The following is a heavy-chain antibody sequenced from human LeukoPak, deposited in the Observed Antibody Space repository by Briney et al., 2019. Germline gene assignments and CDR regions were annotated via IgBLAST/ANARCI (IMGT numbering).Heavy chain of an antibody. CDR1: GFTFSSYG. D-gene: IGHD6-19*01. J-gene: IGHJ4*02. V-gene: IGHV3-30*02. Sequence: GGSLRLSCAASGFTFSSYGMHWVPQAPDRELVWVAFIRYDGSNKYYADSVKGRFTISRDNSKNTLYLQMNSLRAEDTAVYYCAKDQNPYSSGWTDYWGQGTLVTVSS. CDR2: IRYDGSNK. CDR3: AKDQNPYSSGWTDY.